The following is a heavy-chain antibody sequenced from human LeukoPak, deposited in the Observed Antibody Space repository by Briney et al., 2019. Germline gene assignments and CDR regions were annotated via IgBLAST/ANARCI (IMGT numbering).Heavy chain of an antibody. Sequence: GGSLRLSCAASGFTLDSFWMNWVRQAPGKGLDGVANIKQDGSERFYADSVKGRFTISRDNAKNTLYLQMNSLRAEDTAVYYCARHAGPYYYYYMDVWGKGTTVTVSS. CDR1: GFTLDSFW. CDR2: IKQDGSER. J-gene: IGHJ6*03. D-gene: IGHD1-14*01. V-gene: IGHV3-7*01. CDR3: ARHAGPYYYYYMDV.